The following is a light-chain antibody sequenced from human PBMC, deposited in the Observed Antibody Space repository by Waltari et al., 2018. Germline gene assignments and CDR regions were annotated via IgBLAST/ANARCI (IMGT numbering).Light chain of an antibody. J-gene: IGLJ3*02. CDR1: SPHIGSHS. CDR3: AAWDDSLSGRV. CDR2: TSD. Sequence: QSVLTQPPSASGTPGQRVTISCSGSSPHIGSHSVYWYQQLPGTAPKLLIYTSDQRPSGVPDRFSGSKSGTSASLAISGLRSEDEADYYCAAWDDSLSGRVFGGGTKLTVL. V-gene: IGLV1-47*01.